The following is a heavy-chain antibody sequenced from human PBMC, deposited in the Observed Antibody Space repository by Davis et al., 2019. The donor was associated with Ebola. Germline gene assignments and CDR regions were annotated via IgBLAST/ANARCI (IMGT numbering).Heavy chain of an antibody. CDR1: GYNFSKYG. D-gene: IGHD3-10*01. CDR2: ISGYNGNT. Sequence: ASVKVSCKASGYNFSKYGISWVRQAPGQGLEWMGWISGYNGNTNYAQKLQGRVTMTTDTSTSTAYMELRSLRSDDTAMYYCARDLITMVQGVGYWGQGTLVAVSS. V-gene: IGHV1-18*01. CDR3: ARDLITMVQGVGY. J-gene: IGHJ4*02.